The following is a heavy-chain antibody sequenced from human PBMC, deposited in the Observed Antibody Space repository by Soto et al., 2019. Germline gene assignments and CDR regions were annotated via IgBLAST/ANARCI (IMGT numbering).Heavy chain of an antibody. D-gene: IGHD3-16*01. J-gene: IGHJ4*02. V-gene: IGHV4-31*03. CDR3: ARVGGGSYYFDY. CDR2: IYYSGNT. CDR1: GGFISSGGHY. Sequence: QVQLQESGPGLVKPSQTLSLTCTVSGGFISSGGHYWSWIRQHPGKGLEWIGYIYYSGNTYYNPFLKSRVTISVATSKNQFSLKLSSVTAADTAVYYCARVGGGSYYFDYWGQGTLVTVSS.